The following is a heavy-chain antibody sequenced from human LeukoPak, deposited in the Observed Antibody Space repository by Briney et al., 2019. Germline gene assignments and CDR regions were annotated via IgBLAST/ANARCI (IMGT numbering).Heavy chain of an antibody. CDR3: ARGYERGYSYGRYFDY. J-gene: IGHJ4*02. CDR2: INHSGST. CDR1: GGSFSGYY. D-gene: IGHD5-18*01. Sequence: SETLSLTCAVYGGSFSGYYWSWIRQPPGKGLEWIGEINHSGSTNYNPSLKSRVTISVDTSKNQFSLKLSSVTAADTAVYYCARGYERGYSYGRYFDYWGQGTLVTVSS. V-gene: IGHV4-34*01.